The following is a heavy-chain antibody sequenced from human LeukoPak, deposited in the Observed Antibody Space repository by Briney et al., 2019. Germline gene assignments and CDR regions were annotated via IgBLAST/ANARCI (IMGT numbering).Heavy chain of an antibody. CDR3: ARRFGELEPAFDT. CDR2: INWNGGRI. J-gene: IGHJ3*02. D-gene: IGHD3-10*01. Sequence: GGSLRLSCAASGFTFDDYGVTWVRQAPGKGLEWVSGINWNGGRIDYAESVKGRFTISRDNTKNSLYLQMNSLRAEDTAFYYCARRFGELEPAFDTWGQGTMVTVSS. CDR1: GFTFDDYG. V-gene: IGHV3-20*04.